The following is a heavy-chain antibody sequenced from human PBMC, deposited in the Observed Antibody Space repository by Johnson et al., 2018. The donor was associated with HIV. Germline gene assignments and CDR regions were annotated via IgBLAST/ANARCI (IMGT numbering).Heavy chain of an antibody. CDR2: IKSKTDGGTT. CDR1: GFTFSSYG. D-gene: IGHD2-2*01. CDR3: ATGDMPAFDI. Sequence: EVQLVESGGGVVQPGRSLRLSCAASGFTFSSYGMHWVRQAPGKGLEWVGRIKSKTDGGTTDYAAPVKGRFTISRDDSKTTLFLQMNSLETEDTAVYYCATGDMPAFDIWGQGTMVTVSS. J-gene: IGHJ3*02. V-gene: IGHV3-15*01.